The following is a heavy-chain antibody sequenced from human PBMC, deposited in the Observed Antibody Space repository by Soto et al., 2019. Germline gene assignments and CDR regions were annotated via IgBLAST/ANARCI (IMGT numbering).Heavy chain of an antibody. J-gene: IGHJ4*02. CDR2: ISATGAST. Sequence: EVQLLESGGGLVHPGGSQRLSCAASGFTFRTYAMSWVRQAPGKGLEWVLGISATGASTYYADSVKGRFTISRDNSKNTVYLQLSSLRAEDTALYYCAKDGGSYLPLYFDSWGQGTLATVSS. D-gene: IGHD3-16*01. V-gene: IGHV3-23*01. CDR1: GFTFRTYA. CDR3: AKDGGSYLPLYFDS.